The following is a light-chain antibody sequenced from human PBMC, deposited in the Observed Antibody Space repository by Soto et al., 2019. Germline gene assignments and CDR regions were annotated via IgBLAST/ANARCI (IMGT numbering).Light chain of an antibody. V-gene: IGKV1-5*03. CDR1: QSISSW. Sequence: DIQMTQSPSTLSASVGDRVTITCRASQSISSWLAWYQQKPGKAPKLLIYKATSLESGVPSRFRRSGSGTVCTLALSSQQTDDFATYSSHQYNSYSWTSGPGTKVQLK. J-gene: IGKJ1*01. CDR3: HQYNSYSWT. CDR2: KAT.